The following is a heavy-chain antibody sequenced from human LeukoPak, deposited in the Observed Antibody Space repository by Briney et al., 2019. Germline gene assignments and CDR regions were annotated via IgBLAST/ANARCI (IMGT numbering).Heavy chain of an antibody. CDR1: GFTFNRYD. Sequence: GGSLRLSCAASGFTFNRYDMSWVRQAPGKGLEWVSVISHTGYTTYCADSVKGRFTISRDNSKNMLYLQMNSLRAEDTAVYYCATSVSTYRSRFDYWGQGTLVAVSS. CDR3: ATSVSTYRSRFDY. J-gene: IGHJ4*02. CDR2: ISHTGYTT. D-gene: IGHD1-14*01. V-gene: IGHV3-23*01.